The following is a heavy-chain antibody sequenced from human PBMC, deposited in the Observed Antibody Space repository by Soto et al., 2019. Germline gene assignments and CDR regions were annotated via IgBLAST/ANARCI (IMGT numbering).Heavy chain of an antibody. CDR3: ARDLSQGMEHDY. V-gene: IGHV3-11*05. CDR2: ISSSSSYT. J-gene: IGHJ4*02. CDR1: GFTFSDYY. Sequence: QVQLVESGGGLVKPGGSLRLSCAASGFTFSDYYMSWIRQAPGKGLEWVSYISSSSSYTNYADSVKGRFTISRDNAKNSLYLQMNSLRAEDTAVYYCARDLSQGMEHDYWGQGTLVTVSS. D-gene: IGHD1-26*01.